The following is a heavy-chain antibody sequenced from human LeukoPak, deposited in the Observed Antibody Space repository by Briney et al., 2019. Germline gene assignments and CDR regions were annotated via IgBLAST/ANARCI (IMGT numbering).Heavy chain of an antibody. CDR3: AKGHFASSSFFDY. Sequence: GGSLRLSCAASGFTVSSNYMSWVRQAPGRGLEWVSALYSGGSTYYADSVKGRFTISRDNSKNTLYLQMNNLRVEDTAVYYCAKGHFASSSFFDYWGQGTLVTVSS. J-gene: IGHJ4*02. D-gene: IGHD6-6*01. V-gene: IGHV3-53*01. CDR1: GFTVSSNY. CDR2: LYSGGST.